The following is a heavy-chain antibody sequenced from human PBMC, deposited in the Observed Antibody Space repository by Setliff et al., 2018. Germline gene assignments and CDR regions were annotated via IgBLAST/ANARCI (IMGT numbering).Heavy chain of an antibody. D-gene: IGHD4-17*01. CDR1: GGSISSGTYY. V-gene: IGHV4-31*03. CDR3: ARSMGDYGDYIEDAFDI. CDR2: IYNSGNT. Sequence: SETLSLTCTVSGGSISSGTYYWNWVRQHPGKGLEWIGNIYNSGNTHYNPSLKSRVTISVDTSKNQLSLKLSSVTAADTALYYCARSMGDYGDYIEDAFDIWGQGAMVTVSS. J-gene: IGHJ3*02.